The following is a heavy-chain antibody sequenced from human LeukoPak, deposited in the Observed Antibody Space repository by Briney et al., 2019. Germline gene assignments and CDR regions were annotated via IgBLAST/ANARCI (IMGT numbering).Heavy chain of an antibody. J-gene: IGHJ6*02. CDR2: ISYDGSNK. CDR3: AKDSFYGSGSYLYYYYGMDV. CDR1: GFTFSSYG. D-gene: IGHD3-10*01. V-gene: IGHV3-30*18. Sequence: GGSLRLSCAASGFTFSSYGMHWVRQAPGEGLEWVAVISYDGSNKYYADSVKGRFTISRDNSKNTLYLQMNSLRAEDTAVYYCAKDSFYGSGSYLYYYYGMDVWGQGTTVTVSS.